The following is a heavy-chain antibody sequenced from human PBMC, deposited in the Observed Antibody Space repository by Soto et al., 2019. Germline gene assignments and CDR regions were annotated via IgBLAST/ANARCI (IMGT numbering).Heavy chain of an antibody. V-gene: IGHV3-73*01. Sequence: GGSLRLSCAASGLTFSGSAMRWVRQASGKGLEWVGRIRSKANSYATEYGASVKGRFTISRDDSKNTAYLQMNSLKTEDTAVYYCTRHADLGYCSSSSCYDFDYWGQGTLVTVSS. CDR1: GLTFSGSA. J-gene: IGHJ4*02. CDR3: TRHADLGYCSSSSCYDFDY. D-gene: IGHD2-2*01. CDR2: IRSKANSYAT.